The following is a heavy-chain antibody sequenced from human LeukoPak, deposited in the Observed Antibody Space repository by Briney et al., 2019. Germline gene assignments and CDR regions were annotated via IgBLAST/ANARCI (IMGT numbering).Heavy chain of an antibody. J-gene: IGHJ4*02. CDR2: IYYSGST. CDR3: ASGGYSSGWDDY. V-gene: IGHV4-39*01. Sequence: SETLSLTCTVSGGSISSSSYSWGWIRQPPGKGLEWIGSIYYSGSTYYNPSLKSRVTISVDTSKNQFSLKLSSVTAADTAVYYCASGGYSSGWDDYWGQGTLVTVSS. D-gene: IGHD6-19*01. CDR1: GGSISSSSYS.